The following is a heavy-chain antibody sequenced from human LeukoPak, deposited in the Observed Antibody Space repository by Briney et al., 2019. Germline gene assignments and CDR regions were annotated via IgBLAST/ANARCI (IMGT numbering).Heavy chain of an antibody. V-gene: IGHV3-30*02. J-gene: IGHJ4*02. CDR2: IWSDGSNK. CDR3: ARSYYYGSGSYYFDY. Sequence: SGGSLRLSCAASGFTFSSYDMHWVRQAPGKGLEWVAFIWSDGSNKYYADSVKGRFTISRDNSKNTLFLQMNSLRAEDTAVYYCARSYYYGSGSYYFDYWGQGTLVTVSS. CDR1: GFTFSSYD. D-gene: IGHD3-10*01.